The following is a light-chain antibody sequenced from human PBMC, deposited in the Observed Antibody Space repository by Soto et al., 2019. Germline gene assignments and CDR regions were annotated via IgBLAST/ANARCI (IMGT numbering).Light chain of an antibody. J-gene: IGKJ4*01. Sequence: DIQMTQSPSTLSASVGDTVTITCRASQSVSVWLAWYQQKPGKAPKYLIYQASTLENGVPSRFSGSGSGKEFTLTISSLQPDDFATYYCQQYHNYSPLTFGGGTRVEIK. V-gene: IGKV1-5*03. CDR2: QAS. CDR3: QQYHNYSPLT. CDR1: QSVSVW.